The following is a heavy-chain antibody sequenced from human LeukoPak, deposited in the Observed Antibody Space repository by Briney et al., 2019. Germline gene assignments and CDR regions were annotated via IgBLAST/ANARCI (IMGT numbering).Heavy chain of an antibody. CDR1: GYTFTGYY. Sequence: ASVEVSCKASGYTFTGYYMHWVRQAPGQGLEWMGWINPNSGGTNYAQKFQGRVTMTRDTSISTAYMELSRLRSDDTAVYYCARVEYCSSTSCYRAIYDYWGQGTLVTVSS. D-gene: IGHD2-2*01. V-gene: IGHV1-2*02. CDR2: INPNSGGT. CDR3: ARVEYCSSTSCYRAIYDY. J-gene: IGHJ4*02.